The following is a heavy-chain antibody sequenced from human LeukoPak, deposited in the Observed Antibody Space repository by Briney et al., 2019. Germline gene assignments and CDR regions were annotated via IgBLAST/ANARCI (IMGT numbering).Heavy chain of an antibody. V-gene: IGHV4-59*01. Sequence: SETLSLTCTVSGGSISSYYRSWIRQPPGKGLEWIGYIYYSGSTNYNPSLKSRVTISVDTSKNQFSLKLSSVAAADTAVYYCARGRGGTYSSGWYYYFDYWGQGTLVTVSS. D-gene: IGHD6-19*01. CDR2: IYYSGST. J-gene: IGHJ4*02. CDR3: ARGRGGTYSSGWYYYFDY. CDR1: GGSISSYY.